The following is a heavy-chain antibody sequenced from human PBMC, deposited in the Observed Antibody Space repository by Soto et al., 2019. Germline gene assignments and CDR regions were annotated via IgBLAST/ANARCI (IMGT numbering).Heavy chain of an antibody. CDR2: INNDGSRT. CDR3: GTTFEY. Sequence: GRSLRLSCAASGFTFSNYWIHWVRQVPGEGLVWVSSINNDGSRTWYADSMRGRIAMSRDNARNLVSLQMNSLRAEDTAVYYCGTTFEYWGQGALVTVSS. J-gene: IGHJ4*02. D-gene: IGHD1-26*01. CDR1: GFTFSNYW. V-gene: IGHV3-74*01.